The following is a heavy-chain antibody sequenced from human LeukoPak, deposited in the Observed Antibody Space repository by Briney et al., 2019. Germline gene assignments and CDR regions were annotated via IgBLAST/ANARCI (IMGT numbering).Heavy chain of an antibody. CDR3: AKDLATTFDY. D-gene: IGHD5-12*01. CDR2: ISGSGGST. J-gene: IGHJ4*02. Sequence: PGGSLRPSSATSGFSFGSYAMIWVGRAPGKGKKWVSAISGSGGSTYYADSVKGRFTISRDNSNNTLYLQMNSLRAEEKAVYYCAKDLATTFDYWGQGTLVTVSS. V-gene: IGHV3-23*01. CDR1: GFSFGSYA.